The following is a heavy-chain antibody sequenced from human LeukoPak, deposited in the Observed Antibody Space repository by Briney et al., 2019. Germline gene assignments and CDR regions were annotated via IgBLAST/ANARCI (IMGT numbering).Heavy chain of an antibody. CDR3: AREIFGSSWYYGMDV. CDR1: GYTFTSYG. D-gene: IGHD6-13*01. V-gene: IGHV1-18*01. Sequence: RASVKVSYKASGYTFTSYGISWVRQAPGQGLEWMGWISAYNGNTNYAQKLQGRVTMTTDTSTSTAYMELRSLRSDDTAVYYCAREIFGSSWYYGMDVWGQGTTVTVSS. J-gene: IGHJ6*02. CDR2: ISAYNGNT.